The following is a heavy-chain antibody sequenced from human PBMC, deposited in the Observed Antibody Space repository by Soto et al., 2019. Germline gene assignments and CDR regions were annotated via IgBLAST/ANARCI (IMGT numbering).Heavy chain of an antibody. CDR1: GGSISSSSYY. CDR3: ARHGNRGYYDDIWGNDTYYYYMEV. J-gene: IGHJ6*03. V-gene: IGHV4-39*01. CDR2: IYYSGST. D-gene: IGHD3-16*01. Sequence: SETLSLTCTVSGGSISSSSYYWGWIRQPPGKGLEWIGSIYYSGSTYYNPSLKSRVTISVDTSKNQFSLKLSSVTAADTAVYYCARHGNRGYYDDIWGNDTYYYYMEVWGNGATVTVSS.